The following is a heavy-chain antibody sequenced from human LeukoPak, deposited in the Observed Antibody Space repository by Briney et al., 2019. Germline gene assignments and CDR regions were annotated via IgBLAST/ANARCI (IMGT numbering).Heavy chain of an antibody. J-gene: IGHJ4*02. D-gene: IGHD3-10*01. CDR2: ISDDGVTT. Sequence: PGGSLRLSCAASGFTFSTYAMQWVRQAPGKGLEYVSAISDDGVTTYYANSVKGRFIISRDNSKNTLYLQMGSLRAEDMAVYYCRGGDYWGQGTLVTVSS. CDR3: RGGDY. CDR1: GFTFSTYA. V-gene: IGHV3-64*01.